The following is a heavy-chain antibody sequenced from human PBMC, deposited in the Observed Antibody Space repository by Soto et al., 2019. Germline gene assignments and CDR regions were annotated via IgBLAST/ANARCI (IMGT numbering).Heavy chain of an antibody. CDR3: ARDSSSSWYYYYGIDV. CDR1: GFTFSSYG. V-gene: IGHV3-33*01. J-gene: IGHJ6*02. Sequence: QVQLVESGGGVVQPGRSLRLSCAASGFTFSSYGMHWVRQAPGKGLEWVAVIWYDGSNKYYADSVKGRFTISRDNSKNTLYLQMNSLRAEDTAVYYCARDSSSSWYYYYGIDVWGQGTTVTVSS. D-gene: IGHD6-13*01. CDR2: IWYDGSNK.